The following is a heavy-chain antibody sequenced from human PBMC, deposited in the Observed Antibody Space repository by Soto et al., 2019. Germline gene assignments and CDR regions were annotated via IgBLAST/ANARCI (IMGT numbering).Heavy chain of an antibody. CDR2: ITGSGLTI. CDR3: AKDDVSGDGLWLVSD. Sequence: VQLLESGGGLVQPGGSLRLSCEASGFTFSKYAMIWVRQAPGKGQEWGSGITGSGLTIEHSASVKGRFTISRDNSKNTVYLQMNSLRAEDTAIYYCAKDDVSGDGLWLVSDWGQGTPVTVS. J-gene: IGHJ4*02. V-gene: IGHV3-23*01. CDR1: GFTFSKYA. D-gene: IGHD2-21*02.